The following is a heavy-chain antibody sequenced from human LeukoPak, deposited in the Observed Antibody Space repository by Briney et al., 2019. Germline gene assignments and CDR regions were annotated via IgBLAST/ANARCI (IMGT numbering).Heavy chain of an antibody. CDR2: MYASGTT. J-gene: IGHJ4*02. CDR3: ARGGGPYSSTLRGC. D-gene: IGHD6-19*01. CDR1: GFTVSGNY. Sequence: PGGSLRLSCVVSGFTVSGNYMSWVRQAPGKGLEWVSIMYASGTTDYADSVKGRFTISRDNSKNTLYLQMSSLRVEDTAVYYCARGGGPYSSTLRGCWGQGTLVTVSS. V-gene: IGHV3-53*01.